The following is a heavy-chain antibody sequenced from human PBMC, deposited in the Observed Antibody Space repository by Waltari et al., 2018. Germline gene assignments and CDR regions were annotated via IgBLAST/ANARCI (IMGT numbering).Heavy chain of an antibody. CDR3: TTQLHDAFDL. CDR2: IYPGDSAT. J-gene: IGHJ3*01. CDR1: GYGFSDYW. V-gene: IGHV5-51*01. Sequence: EVPLVPSGGEVITSGESLEISCKAFGYGFSDYWIGWVRQLPGKGLEWMGIIYPGDSATTSRPSFEGQVTLSVDTSIRTAYLHWSSLKATDTAMYYCTTQLHDAFDLWGQGTMVTVSS.